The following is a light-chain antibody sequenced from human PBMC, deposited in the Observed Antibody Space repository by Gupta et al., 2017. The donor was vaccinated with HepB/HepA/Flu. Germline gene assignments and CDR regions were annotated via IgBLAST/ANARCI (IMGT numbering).Light chain of an antibody. V-gene: IGLV10-54*01. CDR3: SAWDSSLRACV. Sequence: QAGLTQPPSVPKALRQTATPTSTANSDTVGNQGAAWLQHHQGHHTKLLVYRKNSRPSGISERLSAYRAGNTASLTIAGLHPEDDADDYCSAWDSSLRACVFGGGTKLTVL. CDR1: SDTVGNQG. J-gene: IGLJ3*02. CDR2: RKN.